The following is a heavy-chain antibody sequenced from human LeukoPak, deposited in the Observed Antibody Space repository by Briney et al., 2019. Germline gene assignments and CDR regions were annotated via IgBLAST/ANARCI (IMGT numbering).Heavy chain of an antibody. J-gene: IGHJ4*02. CDR3: TTDSDPYGDYEGGGY. D-gene: IGHD4-17*01. V-gene: IGHV3-23*01. Sequence: GGSLRLSCAASGFTFSSYAMSWVRQAPGKGLEWVSGISGSGTGGRTYYADSVKGRFTISRDNSKNTLYLQMNSLKTEDTAVYYCTTDSDPYGDYEGGGYWGQGTLVTVSS. CDR2: ISGSGTGGRT. CDR1: GFTFSSYA.